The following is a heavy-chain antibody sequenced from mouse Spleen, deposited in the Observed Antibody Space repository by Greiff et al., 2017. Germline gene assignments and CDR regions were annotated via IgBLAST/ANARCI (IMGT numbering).Heavy chain of an antibody. CDR2: INSNGGST. CDR3: ARHGVIYDGYPAWFAY. Sequence: EVMLVESGGGLVKPGGSLKLSCAASGFTFSSYAMSWVRQTPEKRLEWVAAINSNGGSTYYPDTVKDRFTISRDNAKNTLYLQMSSLRSEDTALYYCARHGVIYDGYPAWFAYWGQGTLVTVSA. J-gene: IGHJ3*01. V-gene: IGHV5-6-2*01. D-gene: IGHD2-3*01. CDR1: GFTFSSYA.